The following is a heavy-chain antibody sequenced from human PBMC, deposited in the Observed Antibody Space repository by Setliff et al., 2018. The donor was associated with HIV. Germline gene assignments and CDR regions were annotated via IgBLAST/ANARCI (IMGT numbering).Heavy chain of an antibody. J-gene: IGHJ4*02. Sequence: SETLFLTCTVSGGSITTTNYYWGWVRQSPGKGLEWIGVIYYRGSAYYNLSLQSRVTLSVDTSKNSFSLHLTSVTAADTAVYFCARARGPPLPVLDFWGPGTLVTVSS. CDR2: IYYRGSA. D-gene: IGHD3-10*01. V-gene: IGHV4-39*07. CDR3: ARARGPPLPVLDF. CDR1: GGSITTTNYY.